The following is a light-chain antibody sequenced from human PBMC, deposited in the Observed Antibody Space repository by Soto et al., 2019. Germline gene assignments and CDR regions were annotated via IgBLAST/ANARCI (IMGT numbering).Light chain of an antibody. CDR3: HQSFGSPFT. Sequence: DIQMTQSPSSLSASVGDRVTITCRASRTITKFLNWYHQKPGKAPNLLIYSSSNLESGVPTRFSGTGSGTDFDLTISSLQPEDFGTYYCHQSFGSPFTFGQGTRVDIK. CDR1: RTITKF. V-gene: IGKV1-39*01. CDR2: SSS. J-gene: IGKJ5*01.